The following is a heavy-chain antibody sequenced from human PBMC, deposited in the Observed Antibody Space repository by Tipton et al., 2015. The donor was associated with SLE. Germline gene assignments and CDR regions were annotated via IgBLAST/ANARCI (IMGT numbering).Heavy chain of an antibody. CDR1: GYTFTSFD. CDR2: MNPNSGST. V-gene: IGHV1-8*01. J-gene: IGHJ4*02. CDR3: ARAPPQLGFDY. Sequence: QSGAEVKKPGASVKVSCKASGYTFTSFDINWVRQATGQGLEWMGWMNPNSGSTAYAQKFQGRVTMTRDTSISTAYMELSSLRSGDTAVYYCARAPPQLGFDYWGRGTLVTVSP. D-gene: IGHD5-24*01.